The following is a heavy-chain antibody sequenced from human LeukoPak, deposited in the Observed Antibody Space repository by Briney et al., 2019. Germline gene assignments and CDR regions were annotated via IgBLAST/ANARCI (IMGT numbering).Heavy chain of an antibody. J-gene: IGHJ4*02. D-gene: IGHD6-13*01. CDR2: TYYRSKWYN. CDR1: GDXLSSNSAG. CDR3: ARERVIIAAAGTRDFDY. V-gene: IGHV6-1*01. Sequence: SQTLSLTCAISGDXLSSNSAGWNWIRQSPSRGLEWLGRTYYRSKWYNDYAVSVKSRITINPDTSKNQFSLQLNSVTPEDTAVYYCARERVIIAAAGTRDFDYWGQGTLVTVSS.